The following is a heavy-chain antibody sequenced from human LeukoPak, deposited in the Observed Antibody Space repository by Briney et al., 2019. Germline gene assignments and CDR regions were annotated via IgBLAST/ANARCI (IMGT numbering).Heavy chain of an antibody. V-gene: IGHV4-39*07. CDR2: IYYSGST. CDR1: GGSISSSSYY. Sequence: SETLSLTCTVSGGSISSSSYYWGWIRQPPGKGLEWIGSIYYSGSTYYNPSLKSRVTISVDTSKNQFSLKLSSVTAADTAVYYCARARNLGYSYGYPGMDHAHLYDYWGQGTLVTVSS. D-gene: IGHD5-18*01. J-gene: IGHJ4*02. CDR3: ARARNLGYSYGYPGMDHAHLYDY.